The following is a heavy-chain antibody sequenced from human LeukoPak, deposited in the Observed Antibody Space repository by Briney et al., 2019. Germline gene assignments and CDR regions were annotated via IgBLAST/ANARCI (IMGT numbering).Heavy chain of an antibody. CDR3: AKSGYVTMVRGVRLFDY. CDR2: ITGSSSTI. Sequence: GGSLRLSCVASGFTFSSYEMNWVRQAPGKGPEWVSYITGSSSTIYYADSVKGRFTISRDNAKNSLYLQMNSLRAEDTAVYYCAKSGYVTMVRGVRLFDYWGREPWSPPPQ. D-gene: IGHD3-10*01. V-gene: IGHV3-48*03. J-gene: IGHJ4*02. CDR1: GFTFSSYE.